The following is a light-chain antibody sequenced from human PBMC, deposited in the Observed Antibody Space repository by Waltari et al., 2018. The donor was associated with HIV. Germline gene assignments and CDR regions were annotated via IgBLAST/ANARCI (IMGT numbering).Light chain of an antibody. CDR1: QSIGDS. CDR2: GAS. CDR3: QQPYNLPLP. J-gene: IGKJ4*01. V-gene: IGKV1-39*01. Sequence: DVKLTQSPSSLSASVGDRVTITCRASQSIGDSLSWFQVRSHKAPKLLIYGASSLQTGVPPRFRGGRPGTDFPLTIVHLQPEDFASYYCQQPYNLPLPFGGGTNVDVK.